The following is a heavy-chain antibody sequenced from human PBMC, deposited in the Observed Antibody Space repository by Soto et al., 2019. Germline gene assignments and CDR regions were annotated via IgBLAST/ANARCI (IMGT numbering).Heavy chain of an antibody. Sequence: PSETLSLTCTVSGGSISSGDYYWSWIRQPPGKGLEWIGYIYYSGSTYYNPSLKSRVTISVDTSKNQFSLKLSSVTAADTAVYYCATWNLDTAMVSFDYWGQGTLVTVSS. CDR3: ATWNLDTAMVSFDY. CDR2: IYYSGST. CDR1: GGSISSGDYY. D-gene: IGHD5-18*01. J-gene: IGHJ4*02. V-gene: IGHV4-30-4*01.